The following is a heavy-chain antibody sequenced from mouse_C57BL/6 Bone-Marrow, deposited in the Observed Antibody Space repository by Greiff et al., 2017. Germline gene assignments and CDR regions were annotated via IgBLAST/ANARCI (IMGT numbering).Heavy chain of an antibody. CDR2: INPSNGGT. Sequence: QVQLQQPGTELVKPGASVKLSCKASGYTFTSYWMHWVKQRPGQGLEWIGNINPSNGGTNYNEKFKSKATLTVDKSSSTAFMQLSSLTSEDSAVYYCARSGRWLLRTFDYWGQGTTLTVSS. D-gene: IGHD2-3*01. CDR1: GYTFTSYW. V-gene: IGHV1-53*01. CDR3: ARSGRWLLRTFDY. J-gene: IGHJ2*01.